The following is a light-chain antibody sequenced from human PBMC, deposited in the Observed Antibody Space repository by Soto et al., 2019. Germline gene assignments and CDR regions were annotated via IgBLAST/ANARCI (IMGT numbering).Light chain of an antibody. V-gene: IGLV2-14*01. J-gene: IGLJ1*01. CDR3: SSYTGSSTFL. CDR2: DVN. Sequence: QSALTQPASVSGSPGQSITISCTGTSSDVGGYNYVSWYQQLPGKAPKLMIYDVNNRPSGVSNRFSGSKSGNTASLTISGLQAEDEADYYCSSYTGSSTFLFGTGTKLTVL. CDR1: SSDVGGYNY.